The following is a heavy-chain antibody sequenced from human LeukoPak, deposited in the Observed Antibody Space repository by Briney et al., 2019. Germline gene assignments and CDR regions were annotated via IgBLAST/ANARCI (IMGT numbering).Heavy chain of an antibody. V-gene: IGHV3-33*01. D-gene: IGHD6-13*01. Sequence: PGRSLRLSCAASRFTFSTYVMHWVRQPPGTGLEWGAVFWYDGSNKYYADSVKGRFTISRHNSKNTLYLQMNSLRAEDTAVYYCARGQGSTWPYYCDYCGQGTLVTVSS. J-gene: IGHJ4*02. CDR3: ARGQGSTWPYYCDY. CDR2: FWYDGSNK. CDR1: RFTFSTYV.